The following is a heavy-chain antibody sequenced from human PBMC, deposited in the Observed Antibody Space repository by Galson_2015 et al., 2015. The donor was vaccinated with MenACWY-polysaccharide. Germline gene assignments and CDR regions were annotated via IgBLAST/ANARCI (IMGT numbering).Heavy chain of an antibody. CDR2: IFHSGTT. Sequence: ETLSLTCAVSDYSIRSGYFWGWIRQPPGKGLEWIASIFHSGTTYYNPSLKSRVTISVDTSKNQFSQKLSSVTAADTAVYYCARVEKYSGSFYILYWGQGTLVTVSS. CDR3: ARVEKYSGSFYILY. D-gene: IGHD1-26*01. J-gene: IGHJ4*02. V-gene: IGHV4-38-2*01. CDR1: DYSIRSGYF.